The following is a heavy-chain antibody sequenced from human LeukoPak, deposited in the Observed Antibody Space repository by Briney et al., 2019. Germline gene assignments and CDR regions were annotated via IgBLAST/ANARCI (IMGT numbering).Heavy chain of an antibody. CDR1: GYTFTNYD. CDR3: ARMYYYDRSDINWFDP. D-gene: IGHD3-22*01. Sequence: ASVKVSCTASGYTFTNYDINWVRQATGQGLEWMGWMNPNNGDAGYAQQFQGRVSMTRDTSINTAYMELSSLRSEDTAVYFCARMYYYDRSDINWFDPWGQGTLVTVSS. CDR2: MNPNNGDA. V-gene: IGHV1-8*01. J-gene: IGHJ5*02.